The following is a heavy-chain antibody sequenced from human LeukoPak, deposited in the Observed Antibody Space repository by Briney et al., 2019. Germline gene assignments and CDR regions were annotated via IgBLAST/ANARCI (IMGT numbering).Heavy chain of an antibody. CDR2: ISYDGSNK. J-gene: IGHJ4*02. CDR3: ARDSGFSGAQRGEF. V-gene: IGHV3-30*04. Sequence: GGSLRLSCAASGFTFSNYAIHWVRRPPGKGLEWVAVISYDGSNKFYADSVKGRFTISRDNSKNSLYLQMNSLRADDTAVYYCARDSGFSGAQRGEFWGQGTLVTVSS. CDR1: GFTFSNYA. D-gene: IGHD3-10*01.